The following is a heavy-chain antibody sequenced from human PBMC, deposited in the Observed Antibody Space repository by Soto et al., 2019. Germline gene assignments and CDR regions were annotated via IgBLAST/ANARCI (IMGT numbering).Heavy chain of an antibody. CDR3: AREVAADGTFREDVFDI. J-gene: IGHJ3*02. CDR2: IIPIFSTT. CDR1: GGTFSNHA. Sequence: QVHLVQSGAEVKKPGSSVKVSCKAPGGTFSNHAINWVRQAPGQGLEWMGRIIPIFSTTNYAQKFQGRVNMTADESTIKAYLELSSLKHDDTAVYYCAREVAADGTFREDVFDIWGQGTLVTVSS. D-gene: IGHD6-13*01. V-gene: IGHV1-69*12.